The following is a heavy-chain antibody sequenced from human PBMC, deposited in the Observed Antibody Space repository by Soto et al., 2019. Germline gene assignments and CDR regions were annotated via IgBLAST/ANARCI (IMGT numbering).Heavy chain of an antibody. V-gene: IGHV4-39*01. CDR3: GKVLVGATGHTDSDS. D-gene: IGHD2-15*01. Sequence: PSETLSLTCTVSGGSIYRSGYYWGWIRQPPGRVLEWIGNIDYNGVTYSNPSLKSRVTISRDTSKNQFSLKLTSVTAADTALYYCGKVLVGATGHTDSDSWGPGTLVTVSS. J-gene: IGHJ4*02. CDR1: GGSIYRSGYY. CDR2: IDYNGVT.